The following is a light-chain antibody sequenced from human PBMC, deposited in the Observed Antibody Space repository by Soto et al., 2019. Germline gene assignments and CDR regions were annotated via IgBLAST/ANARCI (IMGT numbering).Light chain of an antibody. Sequence: QSVLTQPRSVSGSPGQSVTISCTGTSSDVGGYNYVSWYQHHPGKAPKLMIYDVDKRPSGVPGRFSGSKSGNTASLTISGLQDEDEADYYCCSYAGSYPFVFGAGTKVTVL. J-gene: IGLJ1*01. V-gene: IGLV2-11*01. CDR3: CSYAGSYPFV. CDR1: SSDVGGYNY. CDR2: DVD.